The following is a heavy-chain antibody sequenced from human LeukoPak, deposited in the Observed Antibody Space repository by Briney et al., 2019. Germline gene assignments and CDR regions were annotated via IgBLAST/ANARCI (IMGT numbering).Heavy chain of an antibody. CDR3: ARNLNAADDY. CDR2: ISSSSTTI. Sequence: GGSLRLSCTASGFTFSDSSMNWVCQAPGKGLEWLSYISSSSTTIYYADSVKGRFTISRDEAKNSLYLQMNSLRAEDTAVYYCARNLNAADDYWGQGILVTVSS. D-gene: IGHD6-13*01. CDR1: GFTFSDSS. J-gene: IGHJ4*02. V-gene: IGHV3-48*01.